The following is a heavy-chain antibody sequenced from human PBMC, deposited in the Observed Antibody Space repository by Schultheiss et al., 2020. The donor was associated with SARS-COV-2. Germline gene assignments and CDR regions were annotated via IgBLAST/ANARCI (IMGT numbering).Heavy chain of an antibody. CDR1: GGSFSGYY. V-gene: IGHV4-34*01. Sequence: SETLSLTCAVYGGSFSGYYWSWIRQPPGKGLEWIGEINHSGSTNYNPSLKSRVTISVDTSKNQFSLKLSSVTAADTAVYYCARDGRGSLWFGEFGYWGQGTLVTVSS. CDR3: ARDGRGSLWFGEFGY. D-gene: IGHD3-10*01. J-gene: IGHJ4*02. CDR2: INHSGST.